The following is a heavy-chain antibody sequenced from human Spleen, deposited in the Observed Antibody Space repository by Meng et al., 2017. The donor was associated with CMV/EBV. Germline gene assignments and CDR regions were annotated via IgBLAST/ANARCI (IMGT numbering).Heavy chain of an antibody. CDR3: ARAKTSGSYTHDALDI. Sequence: LSLTCAASGFTFSTFWMHWVRQAPGKGLVWVSRTNGDGSSTTYADSVEGRFTISRDNSKNTLYLQMNSLRAEDTAVYYCARAKTSGSYTHDALDIWGQGTMVTVSS. J-gene: IGHJ3*02. CDR1: GFTFSTFW. D-gene: IGHD3-10*01. V-gene: IGHV3-74*01. CDR2: TNGDGSST.